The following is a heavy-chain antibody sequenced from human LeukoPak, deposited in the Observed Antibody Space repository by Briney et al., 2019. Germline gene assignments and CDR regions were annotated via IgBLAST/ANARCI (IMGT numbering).Heavy chain of an antibody. V-gene: IGHV3-7*04. CDR3: ARWRGSGKYFDS. J-gene: IGHJ4*02. Sequence: GGSLRLSCAASGFAFSDFSMNWVRLAPGRWLAWVASVKQDGGEKYYVDSVKGRFTISGDNAKNSLYLQMNSLRAEDTAVYYCARWRGSGKYFDSWGQGTLVTVSS. CDR1: GFAFSDFS. CDR2: VKQDGGEK. D-gene: IGHD3-10*01.